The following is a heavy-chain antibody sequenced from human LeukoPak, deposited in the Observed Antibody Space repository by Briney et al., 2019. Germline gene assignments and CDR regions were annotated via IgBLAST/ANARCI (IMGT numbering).Heavy chain of an antibody. V-gene: IGHV1-2*06. Sequence: ASVKVSCKASGYIFTGYYIHWVRQAPGQGLEWMGRINPNSGGTNYAQKLQGRVTITRDTSISTAYMELRNLKSDDTAVYYCARDRGSGLDAFDIWGQGTMVTVSS. CDR2: INPNSGGT. CDR3: ARDRGSGLDAFDI. D-gene: IGHD2-15*01. CDR1: GYIFTGYY. J-gene: IGHJ3*02.